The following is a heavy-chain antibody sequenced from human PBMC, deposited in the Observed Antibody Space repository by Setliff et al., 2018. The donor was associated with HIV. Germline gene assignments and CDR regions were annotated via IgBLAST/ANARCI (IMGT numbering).Heavy chain of an antibody. J-gene: IGHJ6*03. V-gene: IGHV1-18*01. CDR3: AREESSIAARHYYYMDV. Sequence: ASVKVSCKASGYTFTSYGISWVRQAPGQGLEWKGWISAYNGNTNYAQKLQGRVTMTTDTSSSTAYLDLRSLRSDDTAVYYCAREESSIAARHYYYMDVWGKGTTVTVSS. CDR2: ISAYNGNT. D-gene: IGHD6-6*01. CDR1: GYTFTSYG.